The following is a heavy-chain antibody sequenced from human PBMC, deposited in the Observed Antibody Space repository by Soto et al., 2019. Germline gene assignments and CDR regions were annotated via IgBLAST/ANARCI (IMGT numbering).Heavy chain of an antibody. CDR1: GGTFSSYA. J-gene: IGHJ5*02. Sequence: QVQLVQSGAEVKKPGSSVKVSCKASGGTFSSYAISWVRQAPGQGLEWMGGIIPLFGTANYAQKFQVRVTIAVDKSTSTAYMGLSSLRSEDTAVYSCARKLACSGRSCYPGAWFEPLSPGTLVTVS. D-gene: IGHD2-15*01. V-gene: IGHV1-69*06. CDR3: ARKLACSGRSCYPGAWFEP. CDR2: IIPLFGTA.